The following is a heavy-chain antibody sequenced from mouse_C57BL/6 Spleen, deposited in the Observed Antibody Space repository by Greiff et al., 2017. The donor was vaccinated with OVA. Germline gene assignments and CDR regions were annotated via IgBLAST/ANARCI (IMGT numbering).Heavy chain of an antibody. J-gene: IGHJ3*01. CDR3: ARWGVCPWFAY. V-gene: IGHV1-55*01. CDR1: GYTFTSYW. Sequence: QVQLQQSGAELVKPGASVKMSCKASGYTFTSYWITWVKQRPGQGLEWIGDIYPGSGSTNYNEKFKSKATLTVDTSSSTAYMQLSSLTSEDSAFYYFARWGVCPWFAYWGQGTLVTVSA. CDR2: IYPGSGST.